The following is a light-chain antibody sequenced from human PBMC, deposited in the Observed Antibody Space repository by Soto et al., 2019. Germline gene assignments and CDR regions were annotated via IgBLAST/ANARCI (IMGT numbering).Light chain of an antibody. J-gene: IGLJ1*01. CDR2: TTD. V-gene: IGLV1-44*01. CDR1: SSNIGSNT. CDR3: SSWDDNLDAEV. Sequence: QSVLTQPPSASGTPGQRVTISCSGSSSNIGSNTVNWYQQLPGTAPKLLLYTTDQRPSGVPDRFSGSKSGTSASLAISGLQFEDEADYHCSSWDDNLDAEVFGAGTKVTV.